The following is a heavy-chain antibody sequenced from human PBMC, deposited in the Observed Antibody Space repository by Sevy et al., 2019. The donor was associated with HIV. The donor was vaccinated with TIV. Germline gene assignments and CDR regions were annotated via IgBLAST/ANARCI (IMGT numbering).Heavy chain of an antibody. CDR1: GYSFTSYW. CDR2: IYPGDSDT. V-gene: IGHV5-51*01. CDR3: ARSNFSAYDY. J-gene: IGHJ4*02. D-gene: IGHD1-1*01. Sequence: GGSLRLSCKGSGYSFTSYWIGWVRQMPGKGLEWMGSIYPGDSDTRYSPSFQGQVTISADKSISTAYLQWSSLKASDTAMYYCARSNFSAYDYWGQGTLVTVSS.